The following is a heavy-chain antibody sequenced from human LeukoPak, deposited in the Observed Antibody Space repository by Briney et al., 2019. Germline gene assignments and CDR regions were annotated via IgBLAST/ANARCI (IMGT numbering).Heavy chain of an antibody. CDR3: HVYDYGDLFDY. CDR1: GFTFSSYAM. J-gene: IGHJ4*02. D-gene: IGHD4-17*01. Sequence: GSLRLSCAASGFTFSSYAMSWVRQPPGKGLEWIGEIYHSGSTNYNPSLKSRVTISVDKSKNQFSLKLSSVTAADTAVYYCHVYDYGDLFDYWGQGTLVTVSS. CDR2: IYHSGST. V-gene: IGHV4-4*02.